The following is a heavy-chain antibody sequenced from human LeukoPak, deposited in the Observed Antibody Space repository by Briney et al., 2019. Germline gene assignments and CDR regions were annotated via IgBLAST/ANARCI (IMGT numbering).Heavy chain of an antibody. D-gene: IGHD1-26*01. CDR1: GYTFTGYY. Sequence: GASVKVSCKASGYTFTGYYMHWVRQAPGQGLEWMGGIIPIFGTANYAQKFQGRVTITADESTSTAYMELSSLRSEDTAVYYCARSVSGSYSDYYYYMDVWGKGTTVTVSS. CDR3: ARSVSGSYSDYYYYMDV. CDR2: IIPIFGTA. J-gene: IGHJ6*03. V-gene: IGHV1-69*13.